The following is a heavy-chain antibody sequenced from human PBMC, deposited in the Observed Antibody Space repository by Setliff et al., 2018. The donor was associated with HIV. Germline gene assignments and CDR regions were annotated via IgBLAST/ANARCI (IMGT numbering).Heavy chain of an antibody. J-gene: IGHJ3*02. CDR3: ARRHGSGSLDAFDI. D-gene: IGHD3-10*01. V-gene: IGHV4-61*02. Sequence: SETLSLTCTVSGGSISSGSYYWSWIRQPAGKGLEWIGRIYTSGSTNYNPSLKSRVTISVDTSKNQFSLKLSSVTAADTAVYYCARRHGSGSLDAFDIWGQGTMVTVSS. CDR1: GGSISSGSYY. CDR2: IYTSGST.